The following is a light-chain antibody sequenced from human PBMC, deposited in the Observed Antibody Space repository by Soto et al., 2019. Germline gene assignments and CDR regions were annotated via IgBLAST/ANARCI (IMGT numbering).Light chain of an antibody. J-gene: IGLJ2*01. Sequence: QSALTQPASVSGSPGQSITISCTGTSSDVGGYNFVSWYQQHPGKAPRLMIYEVSNRPSGVSSRFSGSKSGNTAALTISGLQAEDEADYHCCSYTSSSIVVFGGGTQLTVL. V-gene: IGLV2-14*01. CDR1: SSDVGGYNF. CDR3: CSYTSSSIVV. CDR2: EVS.